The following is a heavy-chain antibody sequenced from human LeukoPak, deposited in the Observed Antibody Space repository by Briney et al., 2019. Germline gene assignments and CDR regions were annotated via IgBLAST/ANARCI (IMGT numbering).Heavy chain of an antibody. J-gene: IGHJ6*02. Sequence: GGSLRLSCVASGFTFSSYTMHWVRQAPGKGLEYVSAISSNGGSTYYANSMKGRFTISRDNSKNTLYLQMGSLRGEDMAVYYCARATSTTNPYYGMDVWGQETTVTVSS. CDR1: GFTFSSYT. CDR2: ISSNGGST. D-gene: IGHD2/OR15-2a*01. V-gene: IGHV3-64*01. CDR3: ARATSTTNPYYGMDV.